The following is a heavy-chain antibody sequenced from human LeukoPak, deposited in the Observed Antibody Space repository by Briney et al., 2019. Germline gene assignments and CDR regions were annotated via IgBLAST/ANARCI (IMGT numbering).Heavy chain of an antibody. CDR1: GASLSAHY. V-gene: IGHV4-59*11. CDR3: AKFGNYPVHVSYSYYYLDV. Sequence: SETLSLTCTVSGASLSAHYWSWIRHPPGEGLECSGDVYYTGNTTYNPSLKSRVTMSVDTSKNQFSLRLTSVTAADTAVYYCAKFGNYPVHVSYSYYYLDVWGKGTTVTVSS. D-gene: IGHD1-7*01. CDR2: VYYTGNT. J-gene: IGHJ6*03.